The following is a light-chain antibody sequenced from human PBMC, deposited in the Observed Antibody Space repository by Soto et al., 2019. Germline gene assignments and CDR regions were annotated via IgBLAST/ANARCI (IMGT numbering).Light chain of an antibody. Sequence: QSALTQPPSASGSPGQSVTISCTGTSSDVGGYNYVSWYQQYPGKAPTLMIYEVSKRPSGVPDRFSGSKSGNTASLTVSGLQAEDVADYYCSSYGGSNNVLFGGGTKLTVL. CDR3: SSYGGSNNVL. CDR1: SSDVGGYNY. J-gene: IGLJ2*01. V-gene: IGLV2-8*01. CDR2: EVS.